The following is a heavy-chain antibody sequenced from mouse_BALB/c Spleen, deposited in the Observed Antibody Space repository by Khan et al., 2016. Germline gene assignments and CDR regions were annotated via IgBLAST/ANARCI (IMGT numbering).Heavy chain of an antibody. V-gene: IGHV4-1*02. J-gene: IGHJ2*01. CDR3: ARNNYGTSPYYFDY. CDR2: INPDTSTI. Sequence: EVKLEESGGGLVQSGGSLKLSCAASGFDFSGYWMSWVRQAPGKGLEWIGEINPDTSTINYTPSLKDKFIISRDNAKNTLYLQMSKVRLEDTALDYGARNNYGTSPYYFDYWGQGTTLTVSS. D-gene: IGHD1-1*01. CDR1: GFDFSGYW.